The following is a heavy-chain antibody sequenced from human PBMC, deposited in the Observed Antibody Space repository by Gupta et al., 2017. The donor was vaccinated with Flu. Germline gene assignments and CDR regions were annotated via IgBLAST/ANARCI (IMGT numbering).Heavy chain of an antibody. J-gene: IGHJ4*02. D-gene: IGHD2-21*01. Sequence: TDYYIYWVRQAPGQGLEGVGWINPTRGVANYAPKFQGRVTLTRDTSITTAYMDLTRLRSDDTAAYFCARDHCGDSRCYSDYWGQGTLVTVSS. CDR1: TDYY. CDR2: INPTRGVA. CDR3: ARDHCGDSRCYSDY. V-gene: IGHV1-2*02.